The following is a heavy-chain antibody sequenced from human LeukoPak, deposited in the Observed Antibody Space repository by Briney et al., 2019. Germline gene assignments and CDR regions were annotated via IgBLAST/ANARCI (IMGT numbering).Heavy chain of an antibody. CDR3: ARAGSYYDFWSGELSYYYYYMDV. V-gene: IGHV3-21*01. CDR2: ISSSSSYI. D-gene: IGHD3-3*01. CDR1: GFTFSSYS. Sequence: GGSLRLSCAASGFTFSSYSMNWVRQAPGKGLEWVSSISSSSSYIYYADSVKGRFTISRDNAKNSLYLQMNSLRAEDTAVYYCARAGSYYDFWSGELSYYYYYMDVWGKGTTVTVSS. J-gene: IGHJ6*03.